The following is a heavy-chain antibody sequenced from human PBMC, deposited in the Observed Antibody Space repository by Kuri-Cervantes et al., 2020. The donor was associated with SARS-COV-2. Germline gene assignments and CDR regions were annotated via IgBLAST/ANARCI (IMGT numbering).Heavy chain of an antibody. D-gene: IGHD2-15*01. CDR2: VNTDNGNT. CDR1: GYTFRSNG. V-gene: IGHV1-18*04. J-gene: IGHJ6*02. Sequence: ASVKVSCKASGYTFRSNGINWVRQAPGQGLEWIGWVNTDNGNTNYEPRLQGRITVSTDTSTSTSYLELGSLKSDDTAVYYCARVRGAGWFYPMDFWGQGTTVTVSS. CDR3: ARVRGAGWFYPMDF.